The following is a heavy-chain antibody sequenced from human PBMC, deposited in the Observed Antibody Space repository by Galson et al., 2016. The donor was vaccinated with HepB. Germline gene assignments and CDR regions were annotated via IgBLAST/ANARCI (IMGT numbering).Heavy chain of an antibody. CDR2: TRNKANSYTT. D-gene: IGHD1-26*01. CDR1: GFTFSDYY. Sequence: LRLSCAASGFTFSDYYMDWVRQAPGKGLEWVGRTRNKANSYTTEYAASVKGRFIISRDESKSSLHLQMNSLKTEDTAVYYCAREVWSGTYYYCDYWGQGTLVTVSS. V-gene: IGHV3-72*01. CDR3: AREVWSGTYYYCDY. J-gene: IGHJ4*02.